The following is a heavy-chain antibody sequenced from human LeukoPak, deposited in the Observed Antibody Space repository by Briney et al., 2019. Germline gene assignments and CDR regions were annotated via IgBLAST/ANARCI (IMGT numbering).Heavy chain of an antibody. CDR2: ISSSSSTI. Sequence: GGSLRLSCAASGFTISNYNMNWVRQAPGKGLEWVSYISSSSSTIYYADSVKGRFTISRDNAKNSLYLQMNSLRAEDTAVYYCAGGLYYYYYMDVWGKGTTVTVSS. CDR1: GFTISNYN. D-gene: IGHD5-12*01. J-gene: IGHJ6*03. V-gene: IGHV3-48*01. CDR3: AGGLYYYYYMDV.